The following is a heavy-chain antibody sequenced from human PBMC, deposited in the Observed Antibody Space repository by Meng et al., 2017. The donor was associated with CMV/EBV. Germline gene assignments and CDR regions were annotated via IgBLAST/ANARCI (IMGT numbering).Heavy chain of an antibody. CDR1: GFTFSSHA. V-gene: IGHV3-30-3*01. CDR2: ISYDGSNK. CDR3: ARVVYGAFDI. Sequence: GGSLRLSCAASGFTFSSHAMHWVRQAPGKGLEWVAVISYDGSNKYYADSVKGRFTISRDNSKNTLYLQMNSLRAGDTAVYYCARVVYGAFDIWGQGTMVTVSS. D-gene: IGHD3-10*01. J-gene: IGHJ3*02.